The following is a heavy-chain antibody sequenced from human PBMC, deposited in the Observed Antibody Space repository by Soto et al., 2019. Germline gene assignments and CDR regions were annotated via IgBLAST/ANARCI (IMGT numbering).Heavy chain of an antibody. CDR3: ARDYYDSSGYYYVRLYYCYGMDV. D-gene: IGHD3-22*01. V-gene: IGHV3-33*01. Sequence: QVQLVESGGGVVQPGRSLRLSCAASGFTFSSYGMHWVRQAPGKGLEWVAVIWYDGSNKYYADSVKGRFTISRDNSKNTLYLQVNSLRAEDKAVYYCARDYYDSSGYYYVRLYYCYGMDVWGQGTTVTVSS. CDR2: IWYDGSNK. CDR1: GFTFSSYG. J-gene: IGHJ6*02.